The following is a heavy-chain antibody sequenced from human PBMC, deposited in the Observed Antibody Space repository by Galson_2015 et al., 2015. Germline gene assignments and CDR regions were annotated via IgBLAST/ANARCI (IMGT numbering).Heavy chain of an antibody. D-gene: IGHD3-16*02. J-gene: IGHJ3*02. CDR1: GGTFSSYT. V-gene: IGHV1-69*02. CDR3: ASPSEVAYDYVWGSYRYLGEGALDI. CDR2: IIPILGIA. Sequence: SVKVSCKASGGTFSSYTISWVRQAPGQGLEWMGRIIPILGIANYAQKFQGRVTVTADKSTSTAYMELSSLRSEDTAVYYCASPSEVAYDYVWGSYRYLGEGALDIWGQGTMVTVSS.